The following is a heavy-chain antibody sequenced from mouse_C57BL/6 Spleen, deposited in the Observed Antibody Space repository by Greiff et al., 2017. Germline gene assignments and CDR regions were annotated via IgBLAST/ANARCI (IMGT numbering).Heavy chain of an antibody. CDR3: ARSRGDGYYVGFDY. CDR1: GYSFTGYY. D-gene: IGHD2-3*01. CDR2: INPSTGGT. J-gene: IGHJ2*01. V-gene: IGHV1-42*01. Sequence: EVQLQQSGPELVKPGASVKISCKASGYSFTGYYMNWVKQSPEKSLEWIGEINPSTGGTTYNQKFKAKATLTVDKSSSTAYMQLKSLTSEDSAVYYCARSRGDGYYVGFDYWGQGTTLTVSS.